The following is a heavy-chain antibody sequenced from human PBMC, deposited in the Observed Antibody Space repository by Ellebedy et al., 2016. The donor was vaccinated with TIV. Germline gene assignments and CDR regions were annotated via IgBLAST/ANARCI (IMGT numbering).Heavy chain of an antibody. V-gene: IGHV1-18*01. Sequence: AALVKVSCKASGYTFTSYGISWVRQAPGQGLEWMGWISVYNGNTNYAQKLQGRVTMTTDTSTSTASMELRSLRSDDTAVYYCARVAGRYWFDPWGQGTLVTVSS. CDR2: ISVYNGNT. CDR1: GYTFTSYG. CDR3: ARVAGRYWFDP. J-gene: IGHJ5*02. D-gene: IGHD3-9*01.